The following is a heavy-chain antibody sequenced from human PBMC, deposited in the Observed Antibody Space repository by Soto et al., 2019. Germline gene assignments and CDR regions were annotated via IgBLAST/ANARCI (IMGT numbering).Heavy chain of an antibody. J-gene: IGHJ4*02. Sequence: PGGSLRLSCAASGFTFSSYAMSWVRQAPGKGLEWVSVISGSGGSTYYADSVKGRFTISRDNSKNTLYLQMNSLRAEDTAVYYCAKDHSWVYSSGWLEPPSDFDYWGQGTLVTVSS. V-gene: IGHV3-23*01. CDR2: ISGSGGST. CDR3: AKDHSWVYSSGWLEPPSDFDY. CDR1: GFTFSSYA. D-gene: IGHD6-19*01.